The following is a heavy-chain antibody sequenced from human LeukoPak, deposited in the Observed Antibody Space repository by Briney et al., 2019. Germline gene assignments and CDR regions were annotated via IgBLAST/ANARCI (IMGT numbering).Heavy chain of an antibody. D-gene: IGHD3-10*01. Sequence: SETLSLTCTVSGGSISSYYWSWIRQPPGKGLEWIGYIYYSGSTNYNPSLKSRVTISVDTSKNQFSLKLSSVTAADTAVCYCARFITMVRGVIGHWFDPWGQGTLVTVSS. CDR3: ARFITMVRGVIGHWFDP. CDR1: GGSISSYY. J-gene: IGHJ5*02. CDR2: IYYSGST. V-gene: IGHV4-59*01.